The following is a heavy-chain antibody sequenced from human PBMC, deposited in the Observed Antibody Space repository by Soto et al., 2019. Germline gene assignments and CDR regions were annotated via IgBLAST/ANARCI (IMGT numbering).Heavy chain of an antibody. J-gene: IGHJ4*02. D-gene: IGHD5-18*01. CDR3: GRHPPRRDTIPHFDY. V-gene: IGHV1-69*13. CDR2: IIPIFGTA. Sequence: PSVKVSCKASGGTFSSYAISWVRQAPGQGPEWMGGIIPIFGTANYAQKFQGRVTITADESTSTAYMELSSRRSEDTAVYYGGRHPPRRDTIPHFDYWGQGTLVTVSS. CDR1: GGTFSSYA.